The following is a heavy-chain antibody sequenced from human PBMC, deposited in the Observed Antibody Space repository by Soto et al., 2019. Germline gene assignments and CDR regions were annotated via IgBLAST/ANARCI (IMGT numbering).Heavy chain of an antibody. Sequence: SVKVSCKASGGTFSSCAISWVRQAPGQGLEWMGGIIPIFGTANYAQKFQGRVTITADKSTSTAYMELSSLRSEDTAVYYCPTVPSPRHCTYGVCFLVHWFDPWGQRTLVTVSS. CDR3: PTVPSPRHCTYGVCFLVHWFDP. J-gene: IGHJ5*02. V-gene: IGHV1-69*06. CDR2: IIPIFGTA. CDR1: GGTFSSCA. D-gene: IGHD2-8*01.